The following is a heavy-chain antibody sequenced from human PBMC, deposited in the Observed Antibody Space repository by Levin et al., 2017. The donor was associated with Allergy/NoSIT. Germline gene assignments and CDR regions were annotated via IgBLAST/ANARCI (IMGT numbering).Heavy chain of an antibody. CDR2: IYRRGAT. CDR1: GGSISTDNW. Sequence: KSSETLSLTCAVSGGSISTDNWWSWLRQPPGKVLEWIGEIYRRGATNHHPFLRSLVTMSVDKSKNHFSLQLRSVTAAETAVYYCATVEGLFCSGVSCSYSFHYWGQGALVTVSS. J-gene: IGHJ4*02. CDR3: ATVEGLFCSGVSCSYSFHY. D-gene: IGHD3-9*01. V-gene: IGHV4-4*02.